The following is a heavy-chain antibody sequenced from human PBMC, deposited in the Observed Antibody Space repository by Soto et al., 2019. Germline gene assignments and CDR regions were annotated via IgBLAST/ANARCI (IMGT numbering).Heavy chain of an antibody. Sequence: PGESLKISCKGSGYSFTSYWISWVRQMPGKGLEWMGRIDPSDSYTNYSPSFQGHVTISADKSISTAYLQWSSLKASDTAMYYCARHIAAAGTYYGMDVWGQGTTVTVSS. V-gene: IGHV5-10-1*01. J-gene: IGHJ6*02. CDR1: GYSFTSYW. CDR2: IDPSDSYT. CDR3: ARHIAAAGTYYGMDV. D-gene: IGHD6-13*01.